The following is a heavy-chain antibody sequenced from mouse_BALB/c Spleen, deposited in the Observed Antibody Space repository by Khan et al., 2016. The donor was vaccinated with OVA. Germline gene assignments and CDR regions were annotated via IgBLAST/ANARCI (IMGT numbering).Heavy chain of an antibody. CDR1: GYSITSDYA. CDR2: ISYSGST. J-gene: IGHJ4*01. Sequence: EVKLEESGPGLVKPSQSLSLTCTVTGYSITSDYAWNWIRQFPGNKLEWMGYISYSGSTRYNPSLKSRISITRDTSKNQFFLQLNSVTTEDTATYYCARDGSRYNYAMDYWGQGTAVTVSS. V-gene: IGHV3-2*02. D-gene: IGHD2-3*01. CDR3: ARDGSRYNYAMDY.